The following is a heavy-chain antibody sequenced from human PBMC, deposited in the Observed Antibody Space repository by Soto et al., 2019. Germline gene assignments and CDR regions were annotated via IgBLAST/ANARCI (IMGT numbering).Heavy chain of an antibody. Sequence: QVQLQQWGAGLLKPSETLSLTCAVYGGSFIGYYWSWIRQPPGKGLEWIGEIKHSGSTKYNPYITSRVTISVETSKNQLSLKLSSVTAADPAVYYCARDRTTVRRRFDYWGQGTMVTVS. J-gene: IGHJ4*02. CDR2: IKHSGST. D-gene: IGHD4-17*01. V-gene: IGHV4-34*01. CDR3: ARDRTTVRRRFDY. CDR1: GGSFIGYY.